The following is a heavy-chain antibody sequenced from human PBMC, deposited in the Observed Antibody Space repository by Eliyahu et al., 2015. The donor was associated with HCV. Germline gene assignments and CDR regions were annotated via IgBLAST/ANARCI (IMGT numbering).Heavy chain of an antibody. CDR3: AKGRYSISRSSLDEPLYYYDSSGATLSY. D-gene: IGHD3-22*01. V-gene: IGHV3-30*18. CDR1: GFTFSSYG. CDR2: ISYDGSNK. J-gene: IGHJ4*02. Sequence: QVQLVESGGGVVQPGRSLRLSCAASGFTFSSYGLHXVRQAPGXGLGWVAVISYDGSNKYYADSVKGRFTISRDNSKNTLYLQMNSLRAEDTAVYYCAKGRYSISRSSLDEPLYYYDSSGATLSYWGQGTLVTVSS.